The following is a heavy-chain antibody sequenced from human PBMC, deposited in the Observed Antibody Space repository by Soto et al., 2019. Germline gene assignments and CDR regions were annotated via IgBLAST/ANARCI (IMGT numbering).Heavy chain of an antibody. J-gene: IGHJ4*02. CDR1: GFTFDDYA. CDR3: AKDIDYGDYVGPLDY. D-gene: IGHD4-17*01. V-gene: IGHV3-9*01. Sequence: EVQLVESGGGMVHPGRSLRLSCAASGFTFDDYAMHWVRQAPGKGLEWVSGISWNSGSIGYADSVKGRFTISRDNAKNSLYLQMNSLRAEDTALYYCAKDIDYGDYVGPLDYWGQGTLVTVSS. CDR2: ISWNSGSI.